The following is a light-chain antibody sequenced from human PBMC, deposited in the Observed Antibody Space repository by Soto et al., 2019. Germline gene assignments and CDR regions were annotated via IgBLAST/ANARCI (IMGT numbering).Light chain of an antibody. Sequence: EIVMTQSPATLSVSPGERATLSCRASQSVSSNLAWYQQKPGQAPRLLIYGASTRATGIPARFSGSESGTEFTLTISSLQSEDFAVYYCQHYNNWPALYTFGQGTKLEIK. V-gene: IGKV3-15*01. CDR3: QHYNNWPALYT. J-gene: IGKJ2*01. CDR2: GAS. CDR1: QSVSSN.